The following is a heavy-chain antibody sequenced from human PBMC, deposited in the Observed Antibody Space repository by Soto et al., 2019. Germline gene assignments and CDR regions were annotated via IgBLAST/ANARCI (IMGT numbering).Heavy chain of an antibody. V-gene: IGHV3-23*01. Sequence: EVQLLESGGGLVQPGGSLSLSCATSGFTFSSYAWSWVRQAPGKGREWVSTISGSGGNTYYADSVKGRFTISSDNSKNTLYLQMNSLRAEDTAVYYCAKSLRGSYPFDYWGQGTLVTVSS. CDR3: AKSLRGSYPFDY. CDR2: ISGSGGNT. J-gene: IGHJ4*02. D-gene: IGHD1-26*01. CDR1: GFTFSSYA.